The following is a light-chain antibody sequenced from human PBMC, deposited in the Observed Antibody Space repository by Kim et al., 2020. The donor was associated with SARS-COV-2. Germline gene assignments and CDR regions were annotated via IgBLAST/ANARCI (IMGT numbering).Light chain of an antibody. Sequence: ASVGDRVTITCRASQGISNYLVWYQQKPGKVPKVLIYPASTLQSGVPSRFSGSGSGTEFTLTISSLQPEDAATYYCQKYSTAPWTFGQGTKVDI. V-gene: IGKV1-27*01. CDR1: QGISNY. CDR3: QKYSTAPWT. CDR2: PAS. J-gene: IGKJ1*01.